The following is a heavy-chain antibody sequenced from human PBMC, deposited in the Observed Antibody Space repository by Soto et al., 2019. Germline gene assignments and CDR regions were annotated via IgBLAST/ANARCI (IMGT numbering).Heavy chain of an antibody. CDR1: GYTFTSYD. CDR2: MNPNSGNT. J-gene: IGHJ3*02. CDR3: ASSSSWYGPDAFDI. V-gene: IGHV1-8*01. D-gene: IGHD6-13*01. Sequence: XSVKVSCEASGYTFTSYDINWGRQATGQGLEWMGWMNPNSGNTGYAQKFQGRVTMTRNTSISTAYMELSSLRSEDTAVYYCASSSSWYGPDAFDIWGQGTMVTVSS.